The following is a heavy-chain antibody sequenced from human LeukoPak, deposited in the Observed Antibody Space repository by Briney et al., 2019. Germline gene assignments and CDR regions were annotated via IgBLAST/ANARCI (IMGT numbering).Heavy chain of an antibody. J-gene: IGHJ4*02. D-gene: IGHD6-19*01. CDR1: GFTFSSYS. CDR2: ITSSRSYI. Sequence: GGSLRLSCAASGFTFSSYSMNWVRQAPGKGLEWVSSITSSRSYIYYADSVKGRFTISRDNAKNSLYLQMNSLRAEDTAVYYCARNPVAGSSGLHDREGYWGQGTLVTVSS. V-gene: IGHV3-21*01. CDR3: ARNPVAGSSGLHDREGY.